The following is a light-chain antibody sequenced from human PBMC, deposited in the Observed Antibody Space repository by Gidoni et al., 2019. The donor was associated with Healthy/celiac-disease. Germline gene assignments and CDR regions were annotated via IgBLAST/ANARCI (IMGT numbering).Light chain of an antibody. V-gene: IGKV3-15*01. Sequence: EIVMTQSPATLSVSPGERATLSCRASQSVSSNLAWYQQKPGQAPRLLIYGASTRATGIPARFRGSGSGTEFTLTISSLQSEDFAVYYCQQYNNWPPLVTFXPXTKVDIK. CDR2: GAS. J-gene: IGKJ3*01. CDR3: QQYNNWPPLVT. CDR1: QSVSSN.